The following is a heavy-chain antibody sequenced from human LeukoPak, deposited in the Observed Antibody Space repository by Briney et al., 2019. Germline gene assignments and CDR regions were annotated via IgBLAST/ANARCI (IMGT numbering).Heavy chain of an antibody. CDR1: GYTFTGYY. CDR2: INPNSGGT. J-gene: IGHJ6*03. CDR3: ARDSIAAAGDVFRGYYYYYMDV. V-gene: IGHV1-2*02. D-gene: IGHD6-13*01. Sequence: GASVKVSCKASGYTFTGYYMHWVRQAPGQGLEWMGWINPNSGGTNYAQKFQGRVTMTRDTSISTAYMELSRLRSDDTAVYYCARDSIAAAGDVFRGYYYYYMDVWGKGTTVTISS.